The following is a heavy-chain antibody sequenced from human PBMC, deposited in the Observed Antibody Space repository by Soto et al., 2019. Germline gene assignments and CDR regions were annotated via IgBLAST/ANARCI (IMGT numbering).Heavy chain of an antibody. Sequence: QVQLVQSGAEVKKPGSSVKVSCKASGGTFSSYAISWVRQAPGQGLEWMGGNIPIFGTANYAQKFQGRVTITADESTSTAYMELSSLGYEDTAVYYCARSEDPQWYRGSAFDIWGQGTMVTVSS. J-gene: IGHJ3*02. CDR1: GGTFSSYA. CDR3: ARSEDPQWYRGSAFDI. CDR2: NIPIFGTA. V-gene: IGHV1-69*01. D-gene: IGHD1-26*01.